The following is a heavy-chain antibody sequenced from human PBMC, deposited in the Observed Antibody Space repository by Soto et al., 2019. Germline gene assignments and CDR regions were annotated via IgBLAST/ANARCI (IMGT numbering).Heavy chain of an antibody. Sequence: QVQLVQSGAEVKKPGSSVKVSCKASGGTFSSYTISWVRQAPGQGLEWMGRIIPILGIANYAQKFKGRVTITADKSTSTVYMELSSMRSEDTAVYYCAIDSPDYYFDYWGQGTLVTVSS. CDR2: IIPILGIA. V-gene: IGHV1-69*08. J-gene: IGHJ4*02. CDR3: AIDSPDYYFDY. CDR1: GGTFSSYT.